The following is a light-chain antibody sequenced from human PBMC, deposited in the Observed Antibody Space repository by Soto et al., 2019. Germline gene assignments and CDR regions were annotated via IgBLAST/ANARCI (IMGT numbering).Light chain of an antibody. CDR2: EVS. Sequence: QSVLNQPASVSGTPGQSITISCTGTSSDVGGYNYVSWYQQHPGKAPKLMIYEVSNRPSGDSNRFSGSKSGNTASLTISGLQAEDEADYYCSSYTSSSTYVFGTGTKGTVL. V-gene: IGLV2-14*01. CDR3: SSYTSSSTYV. CDR1: SSDVGGYNY. J-gene: IGLJ1*01.